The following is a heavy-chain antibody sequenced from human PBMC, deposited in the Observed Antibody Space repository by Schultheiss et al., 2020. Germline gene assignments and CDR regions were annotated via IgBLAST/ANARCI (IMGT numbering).Heavy chain of an antibody. Sequence: VGSLRLSGAASGFTFSTYWMSWVRQAPGKGLEWVANIKQDGSEKYYADSVKGRFTISRDNAKNSLYLQMNSLRAEDTALYYCAKDMARRVGYDFWSGPTGTTSYGMDVWGQGTTVTVSS. D-gene: IGHD3-3*01. CDR3: AKDMARRVGYDFWSGPTGTTSYGMDV. J-gene: IGHJ6*02. V-gene: IGHV3-7*03. CDR1: GFTFSTYW. CDR2: IKQDGSEK.